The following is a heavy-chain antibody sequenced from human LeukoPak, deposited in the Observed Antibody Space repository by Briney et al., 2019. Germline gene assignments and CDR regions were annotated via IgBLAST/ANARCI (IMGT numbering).Heavy chain of an antibody. D-gene: IGHD3-3*01. CDR1: GGFVSSDFFY. V-gene: IGHV4-61*01. CDR2: IYYSGNT. Sequence: SETLSLTCTVSGGFVSSDFFYWNWIRQPPGKGLEWIGYIYYSGNTNYNPSLKSRVTISVDTSKNQFSLKLSSVTAADTAVYYCAREAGTYYDFWSGYYRGPSFDYWGQGTLVTVSS. J-gene: IGHJ4*02. CDR3: AREAGTYYDFWSGYYRGPSFDY.